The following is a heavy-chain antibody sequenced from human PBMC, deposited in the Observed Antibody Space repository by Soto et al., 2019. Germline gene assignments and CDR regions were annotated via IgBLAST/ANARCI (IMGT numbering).Heavy chain of an antibody. J-gene: IGHJ4*01. CDR1: GGSISSDY. D-gene: IGHD2-15*01. Sequence: PSETLSLTCTVSGGSISSDYWSWIRQPPGKGLEWIGYIYYSGSTNYNPSLKSRVTISVDTSKNQFSLKLSSVTAADTAVYYCAREGRDPHGYFDSWRDATLVTVSS. CDR3: AREGRDPHGYFDS. V-gene: IGHV4-59*01. CDR2: IYYSGST.